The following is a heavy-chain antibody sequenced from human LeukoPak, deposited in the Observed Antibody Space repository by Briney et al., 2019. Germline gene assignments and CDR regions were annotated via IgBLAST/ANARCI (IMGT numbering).Heavy chain of an antibody. J-gene: IGHJ5*02. Sequence: GGSLRLSCAASGFTFSSYSMNWVRQAPGKGLEWVSSISSSSRYIYYADSVKGRFTISRDNAKNSLYLQMNSLRAEDTAVYYCARDKVPRLYCSSTSCYRSNWFDPWGQGTLVTVSS. D-gene: IGHD2-2*01. CDR2: ISSSSRYI. CDR3: ARDKVPRLYCSSTSCYRSNWFDP. CDR1: GFTFSSYS. V-gene: IGHV3-21*01.